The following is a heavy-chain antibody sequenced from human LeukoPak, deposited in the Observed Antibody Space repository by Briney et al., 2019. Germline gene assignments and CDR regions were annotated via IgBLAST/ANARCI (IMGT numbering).Heavy chain of an antibody. CDR1: GGTISSYY. J-gene: IGHJ4*01. CDR2: IYYSGST. V-gene: IGHV4-59*08. D-gene: IGHD3-3*01. Sequence: SETLSLTCTVSGGTISSYYLSWIRQPPGKGLEWIGYIYYSGSTNYNPSLKRRVTISVDTSKNQFPQKLSSVTAADTAVYYCARHMGPAYTYFYPYFDYWGQGTLVTVSS. CDR3: ARHMGPAYTYFYPYFDY.